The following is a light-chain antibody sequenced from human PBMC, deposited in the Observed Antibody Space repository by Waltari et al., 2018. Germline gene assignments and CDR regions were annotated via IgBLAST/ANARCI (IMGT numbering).Light chain of an antibody. CDR1: QRISSY. Sequence: DIQMTQSPSSLSASVGDRVTIPCRAPQRISSYLNWYQVKPGKAPKLLIYSTSTLQNGVPSRFSGSGAGTQFTLTISGLQPEDFATYYCQQSYRDVGFRFGQGTKL. CDR2: STS. CDR3: QQSYRDVGFR. V-gene: IGKV1-39*01. J-gene: IGKJ2*03.